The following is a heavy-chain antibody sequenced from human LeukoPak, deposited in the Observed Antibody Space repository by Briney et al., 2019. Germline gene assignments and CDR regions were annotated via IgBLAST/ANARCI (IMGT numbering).Heavy chain of an antibody. J-gene: IGHJ4*02. V-gene: IGHV3-9*01. CDR3: AKESGYDGGFNSFDY. CDR1: GFTFDDFA. Sequence: SGGSLRLSCAASGFTFDDFAMDWGRQAPGKGLGWVSGISWNSGSIGYADSVKGRFTISRDNAKNSLYLQMNSLRAEDTALYYCAKESGYDGGFNSFDYWGQGTLVTVSS. D-gene: IGHD5-12*01. CDR2: ISWNSGSI.